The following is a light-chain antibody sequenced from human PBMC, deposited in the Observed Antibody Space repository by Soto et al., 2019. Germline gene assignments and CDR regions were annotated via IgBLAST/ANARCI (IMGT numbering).Light chain of an antibody. Sequence: QSVLTQPASVSGSPGQSITISCTGTSSDVGAYNYDSWYQKHPGKVPKLIIYDVNNRPSGVSNRFSGSKSGNTASLTISGLQTEDEADYYCSSYTSATTYVFGTGTKVTVL. V-gene: IGLV2-14*01. J-gene: IGLJ1*01. CDR3: SSYTSATTYV. CDR2: DVN. CDR1: SSDVGAYNY.